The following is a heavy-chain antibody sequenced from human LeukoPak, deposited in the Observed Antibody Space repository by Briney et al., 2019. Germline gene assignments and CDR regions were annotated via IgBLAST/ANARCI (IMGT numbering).Heavy chain of an antibody. V-gene: IGHV1-69*13. J-gene: IGHJ6*02. CDR2: IIPIFGTA. CDR3: ASADPYDFWSGGYYYGMDV. D-gene: IGHD3-3*01. Sequence: ASVKVSCKASGGTFSSYAISWVRQAPGQGLEWMGGIIPIFGTANYAQKFQGRVTITADESTSTAYMELDSLRSEDTAVYYCASADPYDFWSGGYYYGMDVWGQGTTVTVSS. CDR1: GGTFSSYA.